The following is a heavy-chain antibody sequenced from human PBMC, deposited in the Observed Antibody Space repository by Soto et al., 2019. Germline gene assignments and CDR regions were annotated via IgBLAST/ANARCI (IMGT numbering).Heavy chain of an antibody. CDR3: ARGKICSSTSCYFNEDGAFDI. V-gene: IGHV4-39*07. Sequence: SETLSLTCTVSGGSISSSSYYWGWIRQPPGKGLEWIGSIYYSGSTNYNPSLKSRVTISVDTSKNQFSLKLSSVTAADTAVYYCARGKICSSTSCYFNEDGAFDIWGQGTMVTVSS. CDR2: IYYSGST. CDR1: GGSISSSSYY. D-gene: IGHD2-2*01. J-gene: IGHJ3*02.